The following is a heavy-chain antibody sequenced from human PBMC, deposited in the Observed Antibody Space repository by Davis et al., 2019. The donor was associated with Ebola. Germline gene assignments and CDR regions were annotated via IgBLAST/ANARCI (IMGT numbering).Heavy chain of an antibody. D-gene: IGHD4-17*01. CDR1: GFTFSSYG. Sequence: GESLKISCAASGFTFSSYGIHWVRQAPGKGLEWVANIKQDGSEKYYVDSVKGRFTISRDNAKNSLYLQMNSLRAEDTAVYYCARDPYGDYYYGMDVWGQGTTVTVSS. CDR3: ARDPYGDYYYGMDV. V-gene: IGHV3-7*01. J-gene: IGHJ6*02. CDR2: IKQDGSEK.